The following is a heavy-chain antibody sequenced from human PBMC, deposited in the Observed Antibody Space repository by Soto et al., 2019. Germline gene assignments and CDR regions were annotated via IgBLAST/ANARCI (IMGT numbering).Heavy chain of an antibody. CDR3: AKEAEMSVGYGMDV. V-gene: IGHV3-23*01. CDR2: ISGSGSST. Sequence: HPGGSLRLSCAASGFTFNNYAMSWVRQAPGKGLEWVSGISGSGSSTYYADSVYGRFTISRDNSINTLYLQMNSLRAEDTAVYYCAKEAEMSVGYGMDVWGQGTTVTVSS. J-gene: IGHJ6*02. CDR1: GFTFNNYA. D-gene: IGHD3-3*01.